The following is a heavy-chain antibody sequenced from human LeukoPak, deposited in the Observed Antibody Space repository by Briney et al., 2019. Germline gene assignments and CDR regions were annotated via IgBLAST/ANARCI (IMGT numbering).Heavy chain of an antibody. Sequence: PGGSLRLSCAASGFTFSSYWMSWARQAPGKGLERVANIIQDGSEKYYVDSVRGRFTISRDNAKSSLYLQMTNLRAEDTAVYYCATDSFSFGDLNPGPWGQGTLVTVSS. CDR2: IIQDGSEK. J-gene: IGHJ5*02. D-gene: IGHD3-16*01. CDR1: GFTFSSYW. CDR3: ATDSFSFGDLNPGP. V-gene: IGHV3-7*01.